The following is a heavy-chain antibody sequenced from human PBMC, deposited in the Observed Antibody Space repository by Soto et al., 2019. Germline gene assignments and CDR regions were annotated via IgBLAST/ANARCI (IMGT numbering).Heavy chain of an antibody. J-gene: IGHJ1*01. V-gene: IGHV3-11*01. D-gene: IGHD3-22*01. CDR3: AREDDYYDSSGSIEYFQH. Sequence: ESGGGLVKPGGSLRLSCVASGFTFSDYYMSWIRQAPGKGLEWVSYISSSGGTIYYADSVKGRFTISRDNAKNSLYLQMNSLRAEDTAVYYCAREDDYYDSSGSIEYFQHWGQGTLVTVSS. CDR1: GFTFSDYY. CDR2: ISSSGGTI.